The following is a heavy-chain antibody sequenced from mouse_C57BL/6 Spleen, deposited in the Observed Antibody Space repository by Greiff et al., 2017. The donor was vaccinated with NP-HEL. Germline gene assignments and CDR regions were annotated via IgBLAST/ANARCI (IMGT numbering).Heavy chain of an antibody. Sequence: VQLKESVAELVRPGASVKLSCTASGFNIKKTYMHWVKQRPEQGLEWIGRIDPANGNTNYAPKFQGKATITADPSSNTAYLQLSSLTSADTAIYYCATSHYYGSSYGAYWGQGTLVTVSA. V-gene: IGHV14-3*01. D-gene: IGHD1-1*01. CDR3: ATSHYYGSSYGAY. CDR2: IDPANGNT. J-gene: IGHJ3*01. CDR1: GFNIKKTY.